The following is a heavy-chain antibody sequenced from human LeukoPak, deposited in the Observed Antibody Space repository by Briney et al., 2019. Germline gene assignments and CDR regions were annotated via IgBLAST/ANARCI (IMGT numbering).Heavy chain of an antibody. D-gene: IGHD3-16*01. CDR1: GYTFTGYY. Sequence: APVKVSCKASGYTFTGYYMHWVRQAPGQGLEWMGWINPNSGGTNYAQKFQGRVTMTRDTSISTAYMELSRLTSDDTAVYYCATLMITAGLDYWGQGTLVTVSS. J-gene: IGHJ4*02. CDR3: ATLMITAGLDY. V-gene: IGHV1-2*02. CDR2: INPNSGGT.